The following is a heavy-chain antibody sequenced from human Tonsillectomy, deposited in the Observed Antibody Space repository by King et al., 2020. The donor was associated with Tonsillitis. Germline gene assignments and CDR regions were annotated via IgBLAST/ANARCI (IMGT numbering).Heavy chain of an antibody. J-gene: IGHJ4*02. CDR3: ARDETVDTAMGIDY. CDR1: GFTFSSYA. D-gene: IGHD5-18*01. V-gene: IGHV3-30-3*01. Sequence: QLVQSGGGVVQPGSSLRLSCAASGFTFSSYAMHWGRQAPGKGLEWVAAIAYEGINKYYADSVKSRFTISRDNSKNTLYLQMNSLRAEDTAVYYCARDETVDTAMGIDYWGQGTLVTVSS. CDR2: IAYEGINK.